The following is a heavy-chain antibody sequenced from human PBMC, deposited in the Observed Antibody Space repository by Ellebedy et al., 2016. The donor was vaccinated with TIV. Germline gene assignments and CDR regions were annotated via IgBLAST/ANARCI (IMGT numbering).Heavy chain of an antibody. J-gene: IGHJ4*02. V-gene: IGHV3-21*06. D-gene: IGHD3-3*01. CDR1: GFTFSIAG. Sequence: GWSLRLSXAASGFTFSIAGMTWARQAPGKGLEWVATIDFSGTGTYYADSVKGRFIISRDNTKNSLFLQMNSLGVEDTAVYYCARDGSEWSRDYWGQGTLVTVSS. CDR3: ARDGSEWSRDY. CDR2: IDFSGTGT.